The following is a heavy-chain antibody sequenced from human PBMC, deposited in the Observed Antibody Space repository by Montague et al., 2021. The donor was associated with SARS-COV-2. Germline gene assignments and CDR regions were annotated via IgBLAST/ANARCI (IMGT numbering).Heavy chain of an antibody. V-gene: IGHV3-30-3*01. Sequence: SLRLSCAASGFTFSSYAMHWVRQAPGKGLEWVAVISYDGNNKYYADSAKGRFTISRDNSKNTLYLQMNSLRAEDTAVYYCARDGRIQLWNPNWYFDLWGRGALVTVSS. D-gene: IGHD5-18*01. J-gene: IGHJ2*01. CDR2: ISYDGNNK. CDR1: GFTFSSYA. CDR3: ARDGRIQLWNPNWYFDL.